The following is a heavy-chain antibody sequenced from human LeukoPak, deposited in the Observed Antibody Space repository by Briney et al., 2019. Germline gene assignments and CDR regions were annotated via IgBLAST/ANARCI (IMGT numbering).Heavy chain of an antibody. J-gene: IGHJ4*02. CDR1: GFTFTSHS. CDR3: ARRAGAYSHPYDY. D-gene: IGHD4/OR15-4a*01. Sequence: GGSLRLSCAASGFTFTSHSLNWVRQAPGKGLEWVSSISFDSTYIYYADSLKGRFSVSRDNARNSVYLQMNGLTAEDTAVYYCARRAGAYSHPYDYWGQGTLVTVSS. V-gene: IGHV3-21*04. CDR2: ISFDSTYI.